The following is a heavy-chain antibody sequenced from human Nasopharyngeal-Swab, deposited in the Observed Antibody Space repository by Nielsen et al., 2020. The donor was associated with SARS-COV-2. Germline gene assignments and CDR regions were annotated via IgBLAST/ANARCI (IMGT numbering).Heavy chain of an antibody. D-gene: IGHD6-13*01. CDR2: IWYDGSNK. V-gene: IGHV3-33*01. CDR3: ARGGLDSSSWYGYYFDY. CDR1: GFTFSSYG. Sequence: LSLTCAASGFTFSSYGMHWVRQAPGKGLEWVAVIWYDGSNKYYADSVKGRFTISRDNSKNTLYLQMNSLRAGDTAVYYCARGGLDSSSWYGYYFDYWGQGTLVTVSS. J-gene: IGHJ4*02.